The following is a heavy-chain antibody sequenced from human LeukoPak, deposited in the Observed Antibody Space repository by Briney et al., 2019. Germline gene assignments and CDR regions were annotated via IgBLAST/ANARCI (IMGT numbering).Heavy chain of an antibody. CDR1: GGSISSSSYY. CDR3: ARRSTRKFYCSGGSCYSDAFDI. V-gene: IGHV4-39*07. J-gene: IGHJ3*02. CDR2: IYYSGST. D-gene: IGHD2-15*01. Sequence: SETLSLTCTVSGGSISSSSYYWGWIRQPPGKGLEWIGSIYYSGSTYYNPSLKSRVTISVDTSKNQFSLKLSPVTAADTAVYYCARRSTRKFYCSGGSCYSDAFDIWGQGTMVTVSS.